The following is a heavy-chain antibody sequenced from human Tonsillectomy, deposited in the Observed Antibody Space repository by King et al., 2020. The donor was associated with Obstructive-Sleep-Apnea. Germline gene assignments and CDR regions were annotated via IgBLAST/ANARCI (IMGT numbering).Heavy chain of an antibody. J-gene: IGHJ4*02. D-gene: IGHD3-9*01. CDR2: ISGSGSTI. V-gene: IGHV3-11*01. Sequence: HVQLVESGGGLVKPGGSLRLSCAASGFTFSGYYMNWIRQAPGKGLEWVSYISGSGSTIYYADSVKGRFTISRDNAKNSLYLQMNSLRAEDTAVYYCAREDYHILTGHIDYWGQGTLVTVSS. CDR1: GFTFSGYY. CDR3: AREDYHILTGHIDY.